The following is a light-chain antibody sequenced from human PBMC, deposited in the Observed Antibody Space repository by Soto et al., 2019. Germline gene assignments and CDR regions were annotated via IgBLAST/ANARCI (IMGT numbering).Light chain of an antibody. CDR2: GTS. V-gene: IGLV1-40*01. Sequence: QSVLTQPPSVSGAPGQRVTISCTGSSYNIGACYDVHWYQQLPGPAPKLLIYGTSNRPSGVPDRFSGSHSATSASLAITGLPAEDEANYSCQSYDRSLRGLFGGGTKVTVL. J-gene: IGLJ3*02. CDR3: QSYDRSLRGL. CDR1: SYNIGACYD.